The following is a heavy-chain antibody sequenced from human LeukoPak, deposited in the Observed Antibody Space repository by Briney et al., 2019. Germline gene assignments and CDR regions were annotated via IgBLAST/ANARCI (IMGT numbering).Heavy chain of an antibody. Sequence: PSETLSLTCTVSGGSISSYYWSWIRQPPGEGLEWIGYIYYSGSTNYNPSLKSRVTISVDTSKNQFSLKLSSVTAADTAVYYCAREAPSTLAYCGGDCSPDAFDIWGQGTMVTVSS. D-gene: IGHD2-21*02. V-gene: IGHV4-59*01. CDR1: GGSISSYY. CDR3: AREAPSTLAYCGGDCSPDAFDI. J-gene: IGHJ3*02. CDR2: IYYSGST.